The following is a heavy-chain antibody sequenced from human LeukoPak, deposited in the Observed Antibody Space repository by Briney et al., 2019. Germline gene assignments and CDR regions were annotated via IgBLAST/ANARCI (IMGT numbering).Heavy chain of an antibody. J-gene: IGHJ5*02. D-gene: IGHD7-27*01. CDR3: ARHLTGANWFDP. CDR1: GGSFSGYY. CDR2: IYYSGST. Sequence: SETLSLTCAVYGGSFSGYYWSWIRQPPGKGLEWIGSIYYSGSTYYNPSLKSRVTISVDTSKNQFSLKLSSVTAADTAVYYCARHLTGANWFDPWGQGTLVTVSS. V-gene: IGHV4-34*01.